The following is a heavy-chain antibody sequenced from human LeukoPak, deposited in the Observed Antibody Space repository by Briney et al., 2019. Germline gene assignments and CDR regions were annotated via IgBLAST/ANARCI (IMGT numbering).Heavy chain of an antibody. J-gene: IGHJ4*02. CDR2: ISYDGSNK. CDR1: GFTFSSYA. V-gene: IGHV3-30-3*02. D-gene: IGHD3-3*01. Sequence: GRSLRLSCAASGFTFSSYAMHWVRQAPGKGLEWVAVISYDGSNKYYADSVKGRFTISRDNSKNTLYLQMNSLRAEDTAVYYCAKIWSGVFDYWGQGTLVTVSS. CDR3: AKIWSGVFDY.